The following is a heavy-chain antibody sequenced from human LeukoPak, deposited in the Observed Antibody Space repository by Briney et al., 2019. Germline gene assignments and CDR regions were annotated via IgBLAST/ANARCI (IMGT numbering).Heavy chain of an antibody. CDR2: INPNSGGT. V-gene: IGHV1-2*02. D-gene: IGHD6-13*01. J-gene: IGHJ4*02. CDR1: GYTFTGYY. CDR3: AREGLIAAAPNTFDY. Sequence: ASVKVSCKASGYTFTGYYMRWVRQAPGQGLEWMGWINPNSGGTNYAQKFQGRVTMTRDTSISTAYMELSRLRSDDTAVYYCAREGLIAAAPNTFDYWGQGTLVTVSS.